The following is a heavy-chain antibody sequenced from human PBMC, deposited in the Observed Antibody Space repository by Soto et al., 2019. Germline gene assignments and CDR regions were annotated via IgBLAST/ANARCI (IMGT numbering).Heavy chain of an antibody. J-gene: IGHJ5*02. CDR1: GGSFSGYY. CDR3: ARGLRFLEWLTLINWFDP. D-gene: IGHD3-3*01. CDR2: INHSGST. Sequence: PSETLSLTCAVYGGSFSGYYWSWIRQPPGKGLEWIGEINHSGSTNYNPSLKSRVTISVNTSKNQFSLKLSSVTAADTAVYYCARGLRFLEWLTLINWFDPWGQGTLVTAPQ. V-gene: IGHV4-34*01.